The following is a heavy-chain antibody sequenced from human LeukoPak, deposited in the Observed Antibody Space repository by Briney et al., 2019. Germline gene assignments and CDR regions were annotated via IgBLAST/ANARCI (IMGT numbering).Heavy chain of an antibody. Sequence: SQTLSLTCAISGDSVSSNSAAWNWLRQSPSRGLEWPGRTYYRSKWYNDYAVSVKSRITINPDTSKNQFSLQLNSVTPEDTAVYYCARSEDTAMVSGLDYWGQGTLVTVSS. CDR3: ARSEDTAMVSGLDY. V-gene: IGHV6-1*01. J-gene: IGHJ4*02. CDR2: TYYRSKWYN. CDR1: GDSVSSNSAA. D-gene: IGHD5-18*01.